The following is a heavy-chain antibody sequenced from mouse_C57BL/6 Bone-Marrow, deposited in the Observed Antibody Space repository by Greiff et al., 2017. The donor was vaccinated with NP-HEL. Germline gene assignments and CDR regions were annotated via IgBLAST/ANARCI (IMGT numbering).Heavy chain of an antibody. CDR3: ARSKSHYYGSSLYAMDY. Sequence: QVQLQQPGAELVKPGASVKLSCKASGYTFTSYWMHWVKQRPGQGLEWIGMIHPNSGSTNYNEKFKSKATLTVDKSSSTAYMQLSSLTSEDSAVYYCARSKSHYYGSSLYAMDYWGQGTSVTVSS. D-gene: IGHD1-1*01. CDR1: GYTFTSYW. CDR2: IHPNSGST. V-gene: IGHV1-64*01. J-gene: IGHJ4*01.